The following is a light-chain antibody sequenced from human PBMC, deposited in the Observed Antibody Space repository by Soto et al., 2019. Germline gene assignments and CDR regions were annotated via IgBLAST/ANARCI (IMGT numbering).Light chain of an antibody. CDR2: GAS. CDR3: QQWVT. CDR1: QSVSSN. J-gene: IGKJ5*01. V-gene: IGKV3-15*01. Sequence: EIGMTQSPATLSVSTGERATLSCRASQSVSSNLAWYQQKPGQSPRLLIYGASNRATGFPARFSGSGSGTEFTLTISSLQSEDFAVYYCQQWVTFSQGTRLAN.